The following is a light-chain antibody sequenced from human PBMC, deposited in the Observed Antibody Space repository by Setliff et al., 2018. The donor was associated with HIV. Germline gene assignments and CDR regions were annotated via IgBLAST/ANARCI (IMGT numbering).Light chain of an antibody. CDR3: SSYTSSTTXX. CDR1: SSDVGGYNY. J-gene: IGLJ1*01. Sequence: QPASVSGSPGQSITISCTGTSSDVGGYNYVSWYQQHPGKAPKLMIXEXSNRPSGVSDRFSGSKSGHTASLTISWLQAEDEAYYYCSSYTSSTTXXFGTGTKVTVL. CDR2: EXS. V-gene: IGLV2-14*01.